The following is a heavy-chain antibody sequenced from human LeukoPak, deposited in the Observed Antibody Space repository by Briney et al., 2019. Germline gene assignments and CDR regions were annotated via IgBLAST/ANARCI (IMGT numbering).Heavy chain of an antibody. D-gene: IGHD6-13*01. CDR3: ARGRIAAAGPQILRQGSWFDP. V-gene: IGHV4-34*01. CDR1: GGSFSGYY. J-gene: IGHJ5*02. CDR2: INHSGST. Sequence: SETLSLTCAVYGGSFSGYYWSWIRQPPGKGLEWIGEINHSGSTNYNPSLKSRVTISVDTSKNQFSLKLSSVTAADTAVYYCARGRIAAAGPQILRQGSWFDPWGQGTLVTVSS.